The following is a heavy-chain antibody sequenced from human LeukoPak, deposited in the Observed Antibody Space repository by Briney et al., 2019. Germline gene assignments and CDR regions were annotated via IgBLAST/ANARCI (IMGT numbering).Heavy chain of an antibody. CDR1: GFTFSSYD. J-gene: IGHJ6*02. CDR2: IDTAGNT. Sequence: GGSLRLSCAASGFTFSSYDMHWVRQAAGEGLEWVSGIDTAGNTYYPGSVRGRFTISRENAKNSFFLQMNSLRAGDTAVYYCARGGYFGSGPMDVWGQGTTVTVSS. D-gene: IGHD3-10*01. V-gene: IGHV3-13*01. CDR3: ARGGYFGSGPMDV.